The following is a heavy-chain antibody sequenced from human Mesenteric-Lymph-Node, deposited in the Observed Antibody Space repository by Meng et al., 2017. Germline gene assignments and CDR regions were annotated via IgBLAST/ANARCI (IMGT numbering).Heavy chain of an antibody. V-gene: IGHV4-4*02. CDR3: ASFPPPGKQWLVTDY. D-gene: IGHD6-19*01. CDR1: GGSISSSNW. CDR2: IYHSGST. Sequence: QGRQQECAPGLVQPSGTLSLTCAVSGGSISSSNWWSWVRQPPGKGLEWIGEIYHSGSTNYNPSLKSRVTISVDKSKNQFSLKLSSVTAADTAVYYCASFPPPGKQWLVTDYWGQGTLVTVSS. J-gene: IGHJ4*02.